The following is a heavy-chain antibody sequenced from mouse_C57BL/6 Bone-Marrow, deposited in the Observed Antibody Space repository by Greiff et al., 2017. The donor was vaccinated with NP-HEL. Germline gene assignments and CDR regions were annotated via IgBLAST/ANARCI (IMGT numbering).Heavy chain of an antibody. CDR1: GFTFTNYY. V-gene: IGHV7-3*01. CDR2: IRNKTNGYTT. J-gene: IGHJ4*01. D-gene: IGHD2-4*01. CDR3: ARTIYYDYADDPFYAMDY. Sequence: DVQLVESGGGLVQPGGSLSLSCATSGFTFTNYYMNWVRQPPGKALEWLGFIRNKTNGYTTEYSASVQGRFTISRDNSQSILYLQMNALRAEDSSTYYCARTIYYDYADDPFYAMDYWGQGTSVTVSS.